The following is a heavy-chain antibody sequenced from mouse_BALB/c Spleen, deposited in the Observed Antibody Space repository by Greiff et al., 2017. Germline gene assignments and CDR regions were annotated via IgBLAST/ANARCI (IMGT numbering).Heavy chain of an antibody. D-gene: IGHD2-3*01. CDR3: TTLYYDGYYAY. Sequence: AQLQQSGTVLARPGASVKMSCKASGYTFTSYWMHWVKQRPGQGLEWIGAIYPGNSDTSYNQKFKGKAKLTAVTSTSTAYMELSSLTNEDSAVYYCTTLYYDGYYAYWGQGTLVTVSA. CDR2: IYPGNSDT. CDR1: GYTFTSYW. J-gene: IGHJ3*01. V-gene: IGHV1-5*01.